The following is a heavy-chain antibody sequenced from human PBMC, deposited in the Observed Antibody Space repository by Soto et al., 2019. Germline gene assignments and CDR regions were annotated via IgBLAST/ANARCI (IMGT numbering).Heavy chain of an antibody. V-gene: IGHV3-11*01. CDR2: ICSGGTAI. J-gene: IGHJ6*02. CDR3: ARGHYGLDV. Sequence: PGGSLRLSCAASGFTFSDHCASWIRQAPGKGLEWVSYICSGGTAIYYADSVKGRFTISRDNAKNAVYLQINSLRVEDTAMYYCARGHYGLDVWGQGTTVTASS. CDR1: GFTFSDHC.